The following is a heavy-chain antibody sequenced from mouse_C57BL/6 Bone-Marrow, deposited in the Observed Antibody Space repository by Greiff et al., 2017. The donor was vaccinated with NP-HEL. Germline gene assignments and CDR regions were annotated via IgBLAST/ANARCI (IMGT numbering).Heavy chain of an antibody. CDR1: GFTFSSYG. CDR3: ARHLDSSDY. CDR2: ISSGGSYT. J-gene: IGHJ2*01. D-gene: IGHD3-2*02. V-gene: IGHV5-6*01. Sequence: EVQLVESGGDLVKPGGSLKLSCAASGFTFSSYGMSWVRQTTDKRLEWVATISSGGSYTYYPDSVKGRFTISRDNAKNTLYLQMSSLKSEDTAMYYCARHLDSSDYWGQGTTLTVSS.